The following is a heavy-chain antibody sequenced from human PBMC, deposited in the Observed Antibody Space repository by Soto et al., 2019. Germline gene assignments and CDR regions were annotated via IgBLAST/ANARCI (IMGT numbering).Heavy chain of an antibody. D-gene: IGHD2-2*01. V-gene: IGHV3-23*01. CDR2: ISGSGGST. CDR3: AKSKYCSSTSCATGGMDV. J-gene: IGHJ6*02. CDR1: GFTFSSYA. Sequence: GRPIRLSNTASGFTFSSYAISRILQAQGKGLEWVSAISGSGGSTYYADSVKGRFTISRDNSKNTLYLQMNSLRAEDTAVYYCAKSKYCSSTSCATGGMDVWGQGTTVTVS.